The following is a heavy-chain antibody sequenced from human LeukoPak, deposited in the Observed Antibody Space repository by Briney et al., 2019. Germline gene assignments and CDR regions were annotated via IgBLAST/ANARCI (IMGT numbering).Heavy chain of an antibody. CDR3: AKDSSGYSSGSFDY. J-gene: IGHJ4*02. D-gene: IGHD6-19*01. Sequence: GGSLRLSCAASGFTFSSYAMSWVRQAPGKGLEWVSAISGSGGSTYYADSVKGRFTISRDNSKNALYLQMNSLRAEDTAVYYCAKDSSGYSSGSFDYWGQGTLVTVSS. CDR2: ISGSGGST. V-gene: IGHV3-23*01. CDR1: GFTFSSYA.